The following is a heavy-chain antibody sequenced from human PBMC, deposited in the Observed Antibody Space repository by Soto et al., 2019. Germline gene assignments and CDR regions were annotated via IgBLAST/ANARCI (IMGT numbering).Heavy chain of an antibody. V-gene: IGHV3-23*01. J-gene: IGHJ3*02. CDR3: AKSLRVGRNDAFDI. Sequence: GGSLRLSCAASRFTFSSYSMNWVRQAPGKGLEWVSTISDSGLSTYYVDSVKGRFTISRDNSKNTLYLQMNSLRAEDTAVYYCAKSLRVGRNDAFDIWGQGTMVTVSS. D-gene: IGHD3-10*01. CDR2: ISDSGLST. CDR1: RFTFSSYS.